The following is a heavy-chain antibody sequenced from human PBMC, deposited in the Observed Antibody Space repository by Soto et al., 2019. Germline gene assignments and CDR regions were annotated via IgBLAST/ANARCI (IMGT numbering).Heavy chain of an antibody. CDR1: GYTFTSYY. CDR2: INPSGGST. Sequence: ASVKVSCKASGYTFTSYYMHWVRQAPGQGLEWMGIINPSGGSTSYAQKFQGRVTMTRDTSTSTVYMELSSLRSEDTAVYYCARDESDHGDYGYGMDVWGQGTTVNVSS. V-gene: IGHV1-46*03. J-gene: IGHJ6*02. CDR3: ARDESDHGDYGYGMDV. D-gene: IGHD4-17*01.